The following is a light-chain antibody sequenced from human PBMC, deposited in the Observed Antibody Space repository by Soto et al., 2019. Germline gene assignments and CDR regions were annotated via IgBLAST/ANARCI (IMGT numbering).Light chain of an antibody. CDR3: SSHTTTGTLQV. J-gene: IGLJ1*01. V-gene: IGLV2-11*01. CDR1: SSDVGGYNY. CDR2: GVS. Sequence: QSALTQPRSVSGSPGQSVTISCTGTSSDVGGYNYVSWYQQHPGKAPKLMLYGVSKRPSGVSDRFSGSKSGYRASLTISGLQAEDEADYYCSSHTTTGTLQVFGTGTKVTVL.